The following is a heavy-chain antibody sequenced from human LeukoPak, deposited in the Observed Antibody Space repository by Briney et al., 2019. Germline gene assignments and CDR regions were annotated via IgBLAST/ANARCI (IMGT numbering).Heavy chain of an antibody. D-gene: IGHD1-26*01. CDR3: ASLVDEGATRDYFDY. J-gene: IGHJ4*02. CDR2: ISSSGSTI. Sequence: GGSLRLSCAASGFTFSSYEMNWVRQAPGKGLEWVSYISSSGSTIYYADSVKGRFTIARDNSKNTLYLQMNSLRAEDTAVYYCASLVDEGATRDYFDYWGQGTLVTVSS. CDR1: GFTFSSYE. V-gene: IGHV3-48*03.